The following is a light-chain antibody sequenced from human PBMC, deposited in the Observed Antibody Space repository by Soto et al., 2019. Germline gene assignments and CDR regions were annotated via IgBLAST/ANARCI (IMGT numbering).Light chain of an antibody. V-gene: IGKV3-15*01. J-gene: IGKJ1*01. CDR2: GAS. CDR1: QSVSSN. CDR3: QQYNNWPWT. Sequence: EIVLTQSPGTLSLSPGERATLSCRASQSVSSNLAWYQQKPGQAPRLLIYGASTRATGIPARFSGSGSGTEFTLTISSLQSEDFAVYYCQQYNNWPWTFGHGTKVDIK.